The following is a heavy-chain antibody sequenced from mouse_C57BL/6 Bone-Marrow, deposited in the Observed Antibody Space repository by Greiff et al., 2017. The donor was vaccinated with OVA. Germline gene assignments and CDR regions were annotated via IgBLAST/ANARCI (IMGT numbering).Heavy chain of an antibody. V-gene: IGHV1-59*01. J-gene: IGHJ2*01. CDR1: GYTFTSYW. D-gene: IGHD1-1*01. CDR3: ARVPYYYGSKGDY. CDR2: IDPSDSYT. Sequence: QVQLQQPGAELVRPGTSVKLSCKASGYTFTSYWMHWVKQRPGQGLEWIGVIDPSDSYTNYNQKFKGKATLTVDTSSSTAYMQLSSLTSEDSAVYYGARVPYYYGSKGDYWGQGTTLTVSS.